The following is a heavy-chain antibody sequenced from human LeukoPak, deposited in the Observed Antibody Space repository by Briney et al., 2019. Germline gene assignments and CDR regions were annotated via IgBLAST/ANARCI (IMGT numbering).Heavy chain of an antibody. CDR2: ISSSSSYI. D-gene: IGHD6-19*01. Sequence: GGSLRLSCAASGFTFSSYTMNWVRQAPGKGLEWVSSISSSSSYIYYADSVKGRFTISRDNAKNSLYLQMNSLRAEDTAVYYCARDYSSGWYRYFQHWGQGTLVTVSS. CDR3: ARDYSSGWYRYFQH. V-gene: IGHV3-21*01. J-gene: IGHJ1*01. CDR1: GFTFSSYT.